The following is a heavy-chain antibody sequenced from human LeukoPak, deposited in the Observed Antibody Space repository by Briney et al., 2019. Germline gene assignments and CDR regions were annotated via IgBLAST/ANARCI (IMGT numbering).Heavy chain of an antibody. CDR1: GGTFSSYA. CDR3: ARGGRYSSSRYYYMDV. CDR2: IIPIFGTA. Sequence: ASVKVSCKASGGTFSSYAICWVRQAPGQGLEWVGGIIPIFGTANYAQKFQGRVTITTDESTSTAYMELSSLRSEDTAVYYCARGGRYSSSRYYYMDVWGKGTTVTVSS. V-gene: IGHV1-69*05. D-gene: IGHD6-6*01. J-gene: IGHJ6*03.